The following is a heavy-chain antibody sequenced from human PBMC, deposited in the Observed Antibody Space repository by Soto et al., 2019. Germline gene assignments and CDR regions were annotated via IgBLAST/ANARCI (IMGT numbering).Heavy chain of an antibody. D-gene: IGHD3-3*01. CDR3: ARPIFGVAQYYYYGMDV. CDR2: IIPIFGTA. CDR1: GGTFSSYA. V-gene: IGHV1-69*01. Sequence: QVQLVQSGTEVKKPGSSVKVSCKASGGTFSSYAISWVRQAPGQGLEWLGGIIPIFGTANYAQKFQGRVTITADESTSTAYMELSSLRSEDTAVYYCARPIFGVAQYYYYGMDVWGQGTTVTVSS. J-gene: IGHJ6*02.